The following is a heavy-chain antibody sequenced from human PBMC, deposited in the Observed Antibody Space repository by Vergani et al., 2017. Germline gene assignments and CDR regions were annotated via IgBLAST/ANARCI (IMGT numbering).Heavy chain of an antibody. CDR2: ISSSSSYI. D-gene: IGHD1-26*01. V-gene: IGHV3-21*04. CDR3: ATDLVGATKL. Sequence: EVQLVESGGGLVKPGGSLRLSCAASGFTFSSYSMNWVRQAPGKGLEWVSSISSSSSYIYYADSVKGRFTISRDNAKNSLYLQMSSLRSEDTAVYYCATDLVGATKLWGQGTLVTVSS. J-gene: IGHJ4*02. CDR1: GFTFSSYS.